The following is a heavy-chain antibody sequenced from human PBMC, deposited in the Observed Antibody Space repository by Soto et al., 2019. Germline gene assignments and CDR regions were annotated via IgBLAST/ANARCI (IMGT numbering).Heavy chain of an antibody. V-gene: IGHV4-30-2*01. J-gene: IGHJ4*02. CDR1: GGSISSGGYS. CDR2: IYHSGST. Sequence: QLQLQESGSGLVKPSQTLSLTCAVSGGSISSGGYSWSWIRQPPGKGLEWIGYIYHSGSTYYNPSPMSRVTISVARSKNQSALELSSVTAADTAVSYCAAGGGLPRYYWGQGTLVTVSS. CDR3: AAGGGLPRYY. D-gene: IGHD5-12*01.